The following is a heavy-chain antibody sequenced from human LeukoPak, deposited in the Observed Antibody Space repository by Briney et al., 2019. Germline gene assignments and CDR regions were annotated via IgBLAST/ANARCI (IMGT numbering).Heavy chain of an antibody. D-gene: IGHD3-10*01. CDR2: ISGTSSYM. J-gene: IGHJ5*02. CDR3: ARDLHYYGSGP. Sequence: GGSLRLSCVAYGFNFRDYSMNWVRQAPGKGLDWVSGISGTSSYMYYGDSVKGRFTVSRDNAKNSLYLQMERLRVEDTAVYYCARDLHYYGSGPWGQGTLVTVSS. CDR1: GFNFRDYS. V-gene: IGHV3-21*01.